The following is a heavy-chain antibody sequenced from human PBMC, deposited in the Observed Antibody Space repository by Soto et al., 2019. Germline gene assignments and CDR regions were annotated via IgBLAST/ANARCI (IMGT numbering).Heavy chain of an antibody. CDR3: AKNLVRFLEWLEDY. D-gene: IGHD3-3*01. V-gene: IGHV3-23*01. CDR2: ISGSGGST. Sequence: GGSLRLSCAASGFTFSSYAMSWVRQAPGKGLEWVSAISGSGGSTYYADSVKGRFTISRDNSKNTLYLQMNSLRAEDTAVYYCAKNLVRFLEWLEDYWGQGTLVTVSS. CDR1: GFTFSSYA. J-gene: IGHJ4*02.